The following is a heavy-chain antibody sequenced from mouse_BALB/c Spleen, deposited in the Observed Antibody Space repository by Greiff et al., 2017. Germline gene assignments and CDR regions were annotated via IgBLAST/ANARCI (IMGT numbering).Heavy chain of an antibody. CDR1: GYTFTSYT. V-gene: IGHV1-4*02. D-gene: IGHD2-3*01. CDR2: INPSSGYT. J-gene: IGHJ3*01. CDR3: ARETVAGYSWFAY. Sequence: VQLVESAAELARPGASVKMSCKASGYTFTSYTMHWVKQRPGQGLEWIGYINPSSGYTEYNQKFKDKTTLTADKSSSTAYMQLSSLTSEDSAVYYCARETVAGYSWFAYWGQGTLVTVSA.